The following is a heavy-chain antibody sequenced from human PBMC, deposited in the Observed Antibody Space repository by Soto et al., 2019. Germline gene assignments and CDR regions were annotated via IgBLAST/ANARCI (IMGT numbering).Heavy chain of an antibody. D-gene: IGHD2-8*01. J-gene: IGHJ4*02. CDR1: GYTFTSYG. CDR3: ARDLGYCTNGVCYSGY. V-gene: IGHV1-18*01. CDR2: ISAYNGNT. Sequence: RASVKVSCKASGYTFTSYGISWVRQAPGQGLEWMGWISAYNGNTNYAQKLQGRVTMTTDTSTSTAYMELRSLRSDDTAVYHCARDLGYCTNGVCYSGYWGQGTLVTVSS.